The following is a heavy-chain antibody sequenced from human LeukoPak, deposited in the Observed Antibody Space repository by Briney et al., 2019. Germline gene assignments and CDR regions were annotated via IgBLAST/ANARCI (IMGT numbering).Heavy chain of an antibody. CDR2: INPNSGGT. J-gene: IGHJ4*02. D-gene: IGHD3-10*01. CDR3: ARVQRGGEWIDY. V-gene: IGHV1-2*02. CDR1: GYTFTGYY. Sequence: ASVKVSCKASGYTFTGYYMHWVRQAPGQGLEWMGWINPNSGGTDYAQKFQGRVTMTRDTSISTAYMELSRLRSDDTAVYYCARVQRGGEWIDYWGQGTLVTVSS.